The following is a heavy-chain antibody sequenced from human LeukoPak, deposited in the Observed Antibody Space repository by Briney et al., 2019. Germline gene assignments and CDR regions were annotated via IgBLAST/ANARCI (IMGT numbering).Heavy chain of an antibody. Sequence: SETLSLTCTVSGGSISSSSYYWGWIRQPPGKGLEWIGSIYYSGSTYYNPSLKSRVTISVDTSKNQFSLKLSSVTAADTAVYYCAKGGPEASAGLSWFDPWGQGALVTVSS. CDR2: IYYSGST. CDR1: GGSISSSSYY. V-gene: IGHV4-39*07. D-gene: IGHD1-14*01. CDR3: AKGGPEASAGLSWFDP. J-gene: IGHJ5*02.